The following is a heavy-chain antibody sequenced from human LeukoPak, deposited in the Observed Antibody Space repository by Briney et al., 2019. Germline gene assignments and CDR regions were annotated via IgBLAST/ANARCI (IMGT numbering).Heavy chain of an antibody. Sequence: PSETLSLTCAVYGGSFSGYYWSWIRQPPGKGLEWIGEINHSGSTYCNPSLKSRVTISVDTSMKQFSLKLSSVTAADTAVYYCARGVRWLQFFYYFDYWGQGTLVTVSS. CDR1: GGSFSGYY. J-gene: IGHJ4*02. V-gene: IGHV4-34*01. D-gene: IGHD5-24*01. CDR2: INHSGST. CDR3: ARGVRWLQFFYYFDY.